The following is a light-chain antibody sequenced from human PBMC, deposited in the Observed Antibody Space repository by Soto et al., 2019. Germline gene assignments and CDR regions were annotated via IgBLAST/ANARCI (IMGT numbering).Light chain of an antibody. CDR2: DAF. CDR3: QQYGSSPPWT. Sequence: ESVLTQSPATLSLSPGERATLSCRASPSVSNSLAWYQHKPGQAPRLLIYDAFNRATGVPTRFSGSGSGTDFTLTISSLEPEDFAVYYRQQYGSSPPWTFGQGTK. CDR1: PSVSNS. J-gene: IGKJ1*01. V-gene: IGKV3-11*01.